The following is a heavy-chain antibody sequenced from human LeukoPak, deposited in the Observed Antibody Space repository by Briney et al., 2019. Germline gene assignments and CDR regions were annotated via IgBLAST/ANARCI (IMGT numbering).Heavy chain of an antibody. V-gene: IGHV3-21*01. Sequence: GSLRLSCAASGFTFSSYNMNWVRQAPGKGLEWVSSISSSSSYIYYADSVKGRFTISRDNAKNSLYLQMNSLRAEDTAVYYCARDRGSNDYGDYADYWGQGTLVTVSS. CDR1: GFTFSSYN. D-gene: IGHD4-17*01. CDR3: ARDRGSNDYGDYADY. J-gene: IGHJ4*02. CDR2: ISSSSSYI.